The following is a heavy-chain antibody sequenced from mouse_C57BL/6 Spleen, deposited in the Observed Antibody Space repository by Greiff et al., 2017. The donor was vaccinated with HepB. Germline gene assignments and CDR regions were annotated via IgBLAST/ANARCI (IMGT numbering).Heavy chain of an antibody. CDR1: GYSITGGYG. CDR2: ISYSGST. Sequence: EVQLQQSGPGLVKPSQSLSLTCTVTGYSITGGYGWNWIRPFPGNKLEWMGYISYSGSTNYNPSLKSRISITRDTSKNQFFLQLNSVTTEDTATYYCARTARIKYWGQGTTLTVSS. D-gene: IGHD1-2*01. CDR3: ARTARIKY. J-gene: IGHJ2*01. V-gene: IGHV3-2*02.